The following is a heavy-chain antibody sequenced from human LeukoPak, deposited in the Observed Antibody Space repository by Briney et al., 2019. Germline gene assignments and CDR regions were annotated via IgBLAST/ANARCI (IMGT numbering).Heavy chain of an antibody. Sequence: QSGGSLRLSCAASGFTFSSYAMSWVRQAPGKGLEWVSAISGSGGSTYYADSVKGRFTISRDNAKNSLYLQMNSLRAENTAVYYCARDPPPFGVVTDFDYWGQGTLVTVSS. V-gene: IGHV3-23*01. J-gene: IGHJ4*02. CDR2: ISGSGGST. CDR1: GFTFSSYA. D-gene: IGHD3-3*01. CDR3: ARDPPPFGVVTDFDY.